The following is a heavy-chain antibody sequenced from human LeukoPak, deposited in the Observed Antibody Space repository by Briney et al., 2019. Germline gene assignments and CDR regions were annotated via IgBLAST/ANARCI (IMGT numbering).Heavy chain of an antibody. J-gene: IGHJ4*02. CDR1: GFTFGGYG. V-gene: IGHV3-33*03. D-gene: IGHD1-14*01. CDR2: IAYDGSRA. Sequence: GGSLRLSCAGSGFTFGGYGMHWFRQTPGKGLEWVAVIAYDGSRAFYADSVKGRFTISRDNSKNTMSVQMDNLRAEDTAVYYCTIYNNDHFDYWGQGTLVTLSA. CDR3: TIYNNDHFDY.